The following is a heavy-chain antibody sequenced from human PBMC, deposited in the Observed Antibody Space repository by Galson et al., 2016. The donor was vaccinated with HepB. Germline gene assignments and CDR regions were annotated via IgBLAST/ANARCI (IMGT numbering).Heavy chain of an antibody. Sequence: SCKASGYTFTNYGISWVRQAPGQGPEWMGWISGYNGDTNYAEKLQGRVTMTIDTSTSTAYMELRSLRSDDTAVYYCAREGLLARFFEYWGQGILVTVSS. J-gene: IGHJ4*02. D-gene: IGHD2-15*01. CDR1: GYTFTNYG. CDR2: ISGYNGDT. CDR3: AREGLLARFFEY. V-gene: IGHV1-18*01.